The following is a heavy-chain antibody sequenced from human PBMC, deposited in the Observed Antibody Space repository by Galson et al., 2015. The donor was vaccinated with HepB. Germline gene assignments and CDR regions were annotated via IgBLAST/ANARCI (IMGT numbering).Heavy chain of an antibody. V-gene: IGHV3-53*01. D-gene: IGHD3-22*01. CDR2: IYSGGST. CDR3: ARGSHGDYDSSGYYWYYFDY. J-gene: IGHJ4*02. CDR1: GFTASSNY. Sequence: SLRLSCAASGFTASSNYMNWVRQAPGKGLEWVSVIYSGGSTYYADSVKGRFTISRDNSKNTLYLQMNSLRAEDTAVYYCARGSHGDYDSSGYYWYYFDYWGQGTLVTVSS.